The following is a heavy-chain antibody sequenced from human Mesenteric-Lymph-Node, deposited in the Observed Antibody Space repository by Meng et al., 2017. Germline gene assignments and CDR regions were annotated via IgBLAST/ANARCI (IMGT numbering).Heavy chain of an antibody. Sequence: QVQLVESGGGVARPGGSLRRSCVVSGFTFRSYGMHWVRQAPGKGLEWAAVISYDGSGKFYADSVKGRFAISRDNSKNTLYLQMNNLRADDTAVYYCAKSKGGILSDYLDSWGQGTLVTVSS. CDR3: AKSKGGILSDYLDS. D-gene: IGHD2-21*01. CDR2: ISYDGSGK. V-gene: IGHV3-30*18. J-gene: IGHJ4*02. CDR1: GFTFRSYG.